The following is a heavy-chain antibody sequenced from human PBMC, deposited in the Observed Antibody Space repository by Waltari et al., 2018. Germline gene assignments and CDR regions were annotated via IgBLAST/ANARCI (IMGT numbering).Heavy chain of an antibody. CDR2: INHSGST. J-gene: IGHJ4*02. Sequence: QVQLQQWGAGLLKPSETLSLTCAVYGGSFSGYYWSWIRPPPGKGLEWIGEINHSGSTNYNPSLKSRVTISVDTSKNQFSLKLSSVTAADTAVYYCARLRSKMATIRGRYFDYWGQGTLVTVSS. V-gene: IGHV4-34*01. CDR1: GGSFSGYY. D-gene: IGHD5-12*01. CDR3: ARLRSKMATIRGRYFDY.